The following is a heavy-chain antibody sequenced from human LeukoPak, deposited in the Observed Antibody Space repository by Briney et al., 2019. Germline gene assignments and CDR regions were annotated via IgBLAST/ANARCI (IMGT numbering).Heavy chain of an antibody. V-gene: IGHV1-18*01. Sequence: ASVKVSCKASGYTFTSYGISWVRQAPGQGLEWMGWISAYNGNTNYAQKLQGRVTMTTDTSTSTAYMELRSLRSDDTAVYYCARGVASYEPPTYNWFDPWGQGTLVTVPS. CDR3: ARGVASYEPPTYNWFDP. J-gene: IGHJ5*02. D-gene: IGHD5-12*01. CDR2: ISAYNGNT. CDR1: GYTFTSYG.